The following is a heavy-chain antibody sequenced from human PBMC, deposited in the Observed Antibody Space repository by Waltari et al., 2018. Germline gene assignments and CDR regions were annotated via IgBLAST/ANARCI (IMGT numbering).Heavy chain of an antibody. V-gene: IGHV4-39*01. CDR3: AEEGNNWFDP. Sequence: QLQLQESGPGLVKPSETLSLTCTVSGGSISSSSYYWGWISQTPGKGLEWIGSIYYSGSTYSNPSLKGRVTISVDTSKNQFSLKRSSGTAADTAVYYWAEEGNNWFDPWGQGTLVTVSS. CDR1: GGSISSSSYY. CDR2: IYYSGST. J-gene: IGHJ5*02. D-gene: IGHD3-10*01.